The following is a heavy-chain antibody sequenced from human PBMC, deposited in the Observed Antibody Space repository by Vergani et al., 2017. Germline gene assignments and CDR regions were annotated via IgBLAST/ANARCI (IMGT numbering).Heavy chain of an antibody. CDR2: IKNTGDST. CDR1: GFTFSSHA. CDR3: ARSTVTTYYYSGMDV. Sequence: EVQLVESGGGLVKPGGSLRLSCVASGFTFSSHAMSWVRQGHGQGLEWVSSIKNTGDSTHYADSVKGRFTISRDNSKNTLYLQMNSLRAEDTAVYYCARSTVTTYYYSGMDVWGQGTTVTVSS. J-gene: IGHJ6*02. V-gene: IGHV3-23*04. D-gene: IGHD4-17*01.